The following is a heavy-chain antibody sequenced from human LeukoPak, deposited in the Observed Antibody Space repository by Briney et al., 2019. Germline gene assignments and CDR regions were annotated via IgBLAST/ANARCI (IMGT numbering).Heavy chain of an antibody. CDR3: ARDPHYYDSSGYRYYYYGMDV. CDR1: GGSISSGGYY. J-gene: IGHJ6*02. D-gene: IGHD3-22*01. CDR2: IYYSGST. Sequence: SETLSLTCTVSGGSISSGGYYWSWIRQHPGKGLEWIGYIYYSGSTNYNPSLKSRVTISVDTSKNQFSLKLSSVTAADTAVYYCARDPHYYDSSGYRYYYYGMDVWGQGTTVTVSS. V-gene: IGHV4-61*08.